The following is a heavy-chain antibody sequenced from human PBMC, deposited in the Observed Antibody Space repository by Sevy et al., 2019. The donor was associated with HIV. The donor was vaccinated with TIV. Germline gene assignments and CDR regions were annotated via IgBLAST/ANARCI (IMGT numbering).Heavy chain of an antibody. Sequence: SETLSLTCAVSGGSVSSGDYYWSWIRQPPGKGLEWIGYVSYIGSTNYSPSLKSRLTISVDTSVNQFSLKLNSVTAADTAVYYCARDRIAAAGGHFDYWGQGILVTVSS. J-gene: IGHJ4*02. D-gene: IGHD6-13*01. CDR1: GGSVSSGDYY. CDR3: ARDRIAAAGGHFDY. V-gene: IGHV4-61*08. CDR2: VSYIGST.